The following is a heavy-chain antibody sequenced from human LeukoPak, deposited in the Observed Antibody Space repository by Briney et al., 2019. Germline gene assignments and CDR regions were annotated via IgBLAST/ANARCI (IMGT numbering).Heavy chain of an antibody. Sequence: GGSLRLSCVASKFTFSNYWMSWVRQAPGKGLEWVANINQDGSKKVYADSMKGRFTISRDNAKESLYLQLNSLRADDTAVYYCAKWGPHCVGDYCPALDSWGQGTLVTVSS. CDR1: KFTFSNYW. J-gene: IGHJ4*02. D-gene: IGHD2-21*02. CDR2: INQDGSKK. V-gene: IGHV3-7*01. CDR3: AKWGPHCVGDYCPALDS.